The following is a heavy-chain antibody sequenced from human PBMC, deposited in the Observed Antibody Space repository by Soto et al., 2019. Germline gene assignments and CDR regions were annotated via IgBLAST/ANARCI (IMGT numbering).Heavy chain of an antibody. D-gene: IGHD3-16*01. CDR1: GFTFINYA. J-gene: IGHJ4*02. V-gene: IGHV3-23*01. CDR3: AKDITPYPGGLRNDY. Sequence: GGSLRLSCAASGFTFINYAMSWVRQAPGKGLEWVSGISGSGGSTYYADSVKGRCTISRDNSKNTLYLQMNSLRAEDTAVYYCAKDITPYPGGLRNDYWGQGTLVTVSS. CDR2: ISGSGGST.